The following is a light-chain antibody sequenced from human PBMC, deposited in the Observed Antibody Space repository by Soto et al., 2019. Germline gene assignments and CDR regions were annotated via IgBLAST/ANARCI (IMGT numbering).Light chain of an antibody. J-gene: IGKJ5*01. Sequence: EIVMTQSPATLSVSPGERATLSCRASQSVSSNLAWYQQKPGQAPRLLIYGASTRATGIPARFSGSGSGTEFTLTISSLQSEDFAVYYCQQYNNRPITFGQGTRLAIK. V-gene: IGKV3-15*01. CDR1: QSVSSN. CDR3: QQYNNRPIT. CDR2: GAS.